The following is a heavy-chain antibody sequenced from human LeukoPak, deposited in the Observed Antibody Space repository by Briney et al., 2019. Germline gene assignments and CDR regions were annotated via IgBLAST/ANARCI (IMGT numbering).Heavy chain of an antibody. Sequence: PGGSLRLSCEASGFRFDDYSMNWVRHVPGKGLEWVAGINWDGASTGYRDSMKGRFTISRDNVKNSLYLQMNSLRVEDAAVYYCGRVHCSTNSCYDHYDYYVDVSGQGTTVTVSS. V-gene: IGHV3-20*04. CDR2: INWDGAST. CDR1: GFRFDDYS. J-gene: IGHJ6*03. CDR3: GRVHCSTNSCYDHYDYYVDV. D-gene: IGHD2-15*01.